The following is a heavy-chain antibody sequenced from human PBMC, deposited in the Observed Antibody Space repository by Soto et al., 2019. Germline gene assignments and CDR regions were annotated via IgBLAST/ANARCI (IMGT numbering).Heavy chain of an antibody. CDR3: ASASQWLRPFDY. D-gene: IGHD5-12*01. J-gene: IGHJ4*02. CDR2: IYHSGST. CDR1: SGSISSSSW. Sequence: PSETLSLTCAVSSGSISSSSWWSWVRQPPGKGLEWIGEIYHSGSTNYNPSLKSRVTISVDKSKNQFSLKLSSVTAADTAVYYCASASQWLRPFDYWGQGTLVTVSS. V-gene: IGHV4-4*02.